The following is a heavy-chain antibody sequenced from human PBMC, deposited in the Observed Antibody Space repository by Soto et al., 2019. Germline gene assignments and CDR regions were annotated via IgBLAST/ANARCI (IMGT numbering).Heavy chain of an antibody. CDR1: GGTISRYD. D-gene: IGHD5-18*01. Sequence: LETLSLTGTVAGGTISRYDWSWIRQPPGKGLEWMGYMDNGGSTVYNPPFKSRVTISGDTSKNQFSLKLNSVPAAAPAVYYGERRYGSCFDYWGQGTLVTVSS. CDR3: ERRYGSCFDY. V-gene: IGHV4-59*08. J-gene: IGHJ4*02. CDR2: MDNGGST.